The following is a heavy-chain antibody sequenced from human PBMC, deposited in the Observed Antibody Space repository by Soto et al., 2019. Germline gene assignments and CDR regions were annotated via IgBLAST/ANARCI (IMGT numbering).Heavy chain of an antibody. CDR1: GGSISSSNW. J-gene: IGHJ5*02. V-gene: IGHV4-4*02. D-gene: IGHD3-10*01. CDR3: AKAFRPMVRGTPLNWFDP. CDR2: IYHSGST. Sequence: PSETLSLTCAVSGGSISSSNWWSWVRQPPGKGLEWIGEIYHSGSTNYNPSLKSRVTISVDKSKNQFSLKLSSVTAADTAVYYCAKAFRPMVRGTPLNWFDPWGQGTLVTVSS.